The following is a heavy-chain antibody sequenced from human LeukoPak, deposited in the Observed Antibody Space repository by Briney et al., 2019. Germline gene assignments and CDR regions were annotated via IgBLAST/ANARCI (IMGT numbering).Heavy chain of an antibody. CDR3: ARGSGNYYYYGMDV. D-gene: IGHD3-10*01. V-gene: IGHV4-38-2*02. Sequence: SETLSLTCTVSGYSISSGYYWDWIRQPPGKGLEWIGSVFHSGSTYYNPSLKSRVTMSVDTSKNQFSLKLSSVTAADTAVYYCARGSGNYYYYGMDVWGQGTTVTVSS. CDR2: VFHSGST. J-gene: IGHJ6*02. CDR1: GYSISSGYY.